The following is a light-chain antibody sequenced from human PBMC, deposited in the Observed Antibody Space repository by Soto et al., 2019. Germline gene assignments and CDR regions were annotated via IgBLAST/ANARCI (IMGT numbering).Light chain of an antibody. CDR2: DVS. Sequence: QSALTQPASVSGSHGQSITISCTGTSSDVGGYNYVSWYQQHPGKAPKLMIYDVSNRPSGVSNRFSGSKSGNTASLTISGLQAEDEADYYCSSYTSSSSYVFGAWTKLTVL. J-gene: IGLJ1*01. V-gene: IGLV2-14*01. CDR1: SSDVGGYNY. CDR3: SSYTSSSSYV.